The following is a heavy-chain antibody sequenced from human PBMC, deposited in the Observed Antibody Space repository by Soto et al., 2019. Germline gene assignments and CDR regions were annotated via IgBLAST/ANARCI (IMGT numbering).Heavy chain of an antibody. D-gene: IGHD3-22*01. J-gene: IGHJ4*02. V-gene: IGHV1-18*01. CDR1: GYTFSSYA. CDR2: ISAYNGNT. CDR3: ARDPRVYYDSSGYYWAY. Sequence: QVQLVQSGAEVKKPGASVKVSCKASGYTFSSYAISWVRQAPGQGLEWMGWISAYNGNTNYAQNFQGRVTMTTDTSTSTAYMELRSLRSDDTAVYYCARDPRVYYDSSGYYWAYWGQGTLVTVSS.